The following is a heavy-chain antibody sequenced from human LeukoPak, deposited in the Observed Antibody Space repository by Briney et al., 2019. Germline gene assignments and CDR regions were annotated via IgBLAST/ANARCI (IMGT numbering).Heavy chain of an antibody. Sequence: PGGSLRLSCAASGFRFSGYVMSWVRQAPGKGLEYVSSTDFSDDGASYYADSVKGRFTISRDNSKNTLFLQMNSLRVEDTAFYYCARVDSGNYDYWGQGTLLTVSS. CDR3: ARVDSGNYDY. D-gene: IGHD1-26*01. CDR2: TDFSDDGAS. J-gene: IGHJ4*02. V-gene: IGHV3-23*01. CDR1: GFRFSGYV.